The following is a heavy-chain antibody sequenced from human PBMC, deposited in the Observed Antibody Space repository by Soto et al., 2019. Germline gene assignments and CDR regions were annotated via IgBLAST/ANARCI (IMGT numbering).Heavy chain of an antibody. CDR1: GFAVSSKY. V-gene: IGHV3-53*01. CDR3: VPTTGWPGFDF. D-gene: IGHD6-19*01. J-gene: IGHJ4*02. CDR2: IYGGGTT. Sequence: EVQLVESGGGLIQPGGSLRLSCAASGFAVSSKYMTWVRQAPGKGLEWVSVIYGGGTTYYADSVKGRFTISRDTSKNTFYLTMNTLVAEDTAVYFRVPTTGWPGFDFWGQGTLVTVSS.